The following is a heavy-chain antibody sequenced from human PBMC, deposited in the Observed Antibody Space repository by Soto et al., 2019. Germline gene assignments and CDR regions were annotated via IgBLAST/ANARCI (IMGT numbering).Heavy chain of an antibody. D-gene: IGHD3-16*01. CDR3: AKVMAAAGYDS. Sequence: QVKLVQSGAEVKKPGSSVKVSCKASGGTFGNSAISWVRQDPGQGLEWMGGIIPVFGTVNYAQKFGGRVTIAADESTSTVFMKMSRLTSEDTAVYYCAKVMAAAGYDSWGQGTLVTVSS. V-gene: IGHV1-69*01. CDR2: IIPVFGTV. CDR1: GGTFGNSA. J-gene: IGHJ4*02.